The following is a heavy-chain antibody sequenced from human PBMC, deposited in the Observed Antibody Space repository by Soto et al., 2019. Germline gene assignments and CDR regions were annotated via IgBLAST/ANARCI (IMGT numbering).Heavy chain of an antibody. CDR3: AYLSSHPRIDIVVVPAAMGFMDV. J-gene: IGHJ6*03. CDR1: GFTFSSYS. CDR2: ISSSSIYI. D-gene: IGHD2-2*01. V-gene: IGHV3-21*01. Sequence: PGGCLRLSCAASGFTFSSYSMNWVRKAPGKGLEWVSSISSSSIYIYYADSVKGRFTISRDNAKNSLYLQMNSLRAEDTAVYYCAYLSSHPRIDIVVVPAAMGFMDVWGKGTTVTVSS.